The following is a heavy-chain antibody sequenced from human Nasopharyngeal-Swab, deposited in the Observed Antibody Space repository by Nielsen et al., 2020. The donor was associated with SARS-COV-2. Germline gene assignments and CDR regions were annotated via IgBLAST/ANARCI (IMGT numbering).Heavy chain of an antibody. CDR1: GFTFSDYY. V-gene: IGHV3-11*01. CDR2: ISSSGSTI. Sequence: GGSLRLSCAASGFTFSDYYMSWIRQAPGKGLEWVSYISSSGSTIYYADSVKGRFTISRDNAKNSLYLQMNSLRTEDTALYYCAQESRSVGDLDYWGQGTLVTVSS. J-gene: IGHJ4*02. CDR3: AQESRSVGDLDY. D-gene: IGHD3-16*01.